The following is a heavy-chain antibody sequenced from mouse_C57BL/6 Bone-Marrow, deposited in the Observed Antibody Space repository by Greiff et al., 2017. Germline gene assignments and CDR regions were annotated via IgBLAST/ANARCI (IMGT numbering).Heavy chain of an antibody. J-gene: IGHJ2*01. D-gene: IGHD1-1*01. Sequence: VQLKQSGPELVKPGASVKISCKASGYSFTGYYMNWVKQSPEKSLEWIGEINPSTGGTTYNQKFKAKATLTVSKSSSTAYMQLKSLTSEDSAVYYCARGEFITTVVAPYYFDYWGQGTTLTVSS. V-gene: IGHV1-42*01. CDR2: INPSTGGT. CDR3: ARGEFITTVVAPYYFDY. CDR1: GYSFTGYY.